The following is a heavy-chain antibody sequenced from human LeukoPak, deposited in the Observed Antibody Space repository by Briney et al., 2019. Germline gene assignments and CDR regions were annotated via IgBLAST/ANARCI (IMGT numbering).Heavy chain of an antibody. CDR3: ARGKTSQNIVTRKTYNWFDP. V-gene: IGHV3-21*01. Sequence: PGGSLRLSCAASGFTLSSYSMNWVRQAPGKGLEWVSSISSTSNYIYYADSVKGRFTISRDNAKNSLYLQMKSLRAEDTAVYYCARGKTSQNIVTRKTYNWFDPWGQGTLVTVSS. J-gene: IGHJ5*02. CDR2: ISSTSNYI. D-gene: IGHD2/OR15-2a*01. CDR1: GFTLSSYS.